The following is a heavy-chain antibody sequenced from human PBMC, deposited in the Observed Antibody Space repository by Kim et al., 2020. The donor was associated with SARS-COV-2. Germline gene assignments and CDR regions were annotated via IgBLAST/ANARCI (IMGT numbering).Heavy chain of an antibody. CDR2: SSSSTI. J-gene: IGHJ6*02. V-gene: IGHV3-48*04. CDR3: ACGMDV. Sequence: SSSSTIYYADSVKGRFTISRDNAKNSLYLQMNSLRAEDTAVYYCACGMDVWGQGTTVTVSS.